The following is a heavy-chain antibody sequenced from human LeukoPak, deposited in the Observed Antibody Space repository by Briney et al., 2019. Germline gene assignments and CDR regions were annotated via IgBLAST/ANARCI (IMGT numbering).Heavy chain of an antibody. Sequence: GGSLRLSCAASGFTFSSYSMNWVRQAPGKGLEWVSSISSSSSYIYYADSVKGRFTISRDNAKNSPYLQMNSLRAEDTAVYYCARDSLTYYYSSSGFSSFDSWGQGTMVTVSS. CDR1: GFTFSSYS. D-gene: IGHD3-22*01. CDR3: ARDSLTYYYSSSGFSSFDS. V-gene: IGHV3-21*01. CDR2: ISSSSSYI. J-gene: IGHJ3*02.